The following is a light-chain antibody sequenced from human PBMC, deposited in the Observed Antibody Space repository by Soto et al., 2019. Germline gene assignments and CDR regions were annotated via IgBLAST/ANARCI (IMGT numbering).Light chain of an antibody. V-gene: IGLV2-8*01. Sequence: QSVLTQPPSASGSPGQSVTISCTGTSSDVGDYNFVSWYQHHPGKVPKVMIYEVSKRPSGVPDRFSGSKSGNTASLTVSGLQDEDEADYYCSSYAGSNSVVFGGGTKLTV. CDR3: SSYAGSNSVV. J-gene: IGLJ2*01. CDR1: SSDVGDYNF. CDR2: EVS.